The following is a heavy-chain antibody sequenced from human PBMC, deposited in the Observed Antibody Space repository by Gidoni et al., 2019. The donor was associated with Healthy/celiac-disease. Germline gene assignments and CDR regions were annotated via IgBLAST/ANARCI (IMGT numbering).Heavy chain of an antibody. CDR1: GFTFSSYG. J-gene: IGHJ6*02. Sequence: QVQLVESGGGVVQPGRSLRLSCAASGFTFSSYGMHWVRQAPGKGLEWVGVIWYDGSNKYYADSVKGRFTISRDNSKNTLYLQMNSLRAEDTAVYYCARMGFLDYYYYGMDVWGQGTTVTVSS. V-gene: IGHV3-33*01. D-gene: IGHD3-3*01. CDR3: ARMGFLDYYYYGMDV. CDR2: IWYDGSNK.